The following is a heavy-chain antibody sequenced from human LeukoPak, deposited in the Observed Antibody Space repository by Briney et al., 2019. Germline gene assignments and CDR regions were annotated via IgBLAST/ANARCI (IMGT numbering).Heavy chain of an antibody. CDR2: ISGSGGRT. J-gene: IGHJ3*02. D-gene: IGHD6-13*01. CDR3: TRQQLDAFDI. V-gene: IGHV3-23*01. Sequence: GGSLRLSCAASGFIFSSYAMSWVRLAPGKGLEWISVISGSGGRTDYADSVKGRFTISRDNAKNTLSLQMNSLRAEDTAVYYCTRQQLDAFDIWGPGTMVTVSS. CDR1: GFIFSSYA.